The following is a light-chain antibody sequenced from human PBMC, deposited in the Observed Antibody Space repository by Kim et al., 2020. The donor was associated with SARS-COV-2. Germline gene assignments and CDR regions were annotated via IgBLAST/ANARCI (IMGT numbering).Light chain of an antibody. Sequence: GQSVTITCSGTSSDVGAYNYVSWYQQHPGKAPKVMIYDVNQRPSGVPDRFSGSKSGNTASLTVSGLQAEDEADYYCASYGGSINLIFGGGTQLTVL. CDR2: DVN. CDR1: SSDVGAYNY. V-gene: IGLV2-8*01. CDR3: ASYGGSINLI. J-gene: IGLJ2*01.